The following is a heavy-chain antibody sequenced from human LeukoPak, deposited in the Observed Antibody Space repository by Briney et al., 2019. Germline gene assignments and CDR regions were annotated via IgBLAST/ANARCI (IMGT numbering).Heavy chain of an antibody. CDR1: GFTSSNYW. CDR3: ARVRWDTVMGFDY. J-gene: IGHJ4*02. D-gene: IGHD5-18*01. Sequence: GGSLRLSCAASGFTSSNYWMYWVRQASGKGLVWVSHINSDGSSTTYADSVKGRFTISRDNAKNTLYLQMNSLRAEDTAVYYCARVRWDTVMGFDYWGQGTLVTVSS. V-gene: IGHV3-74*01. CDR2: INSDGSST.